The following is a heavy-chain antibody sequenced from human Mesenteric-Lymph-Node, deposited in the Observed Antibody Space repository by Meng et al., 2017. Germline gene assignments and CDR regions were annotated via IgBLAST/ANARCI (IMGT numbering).Heavy chain of an antibody. CDR2: FFHSGIT. CDR1: GGSIIWGPW. V-gene: IGHV4-4*02. CDR3: TKNGAYSLEY. D-gene: IGHD2-15*01. J-gene: IGHJ4*02. Sequence: QESGPRLGTPAGSLSLTCAVSGGSIIWGPWWRWVRQPPGKGFQWIGEFFHSGITNYNPSLKSRANISVDTSKNHFSLELSSVTAAYTAVYYCTKNGAYSLEYWGQGALVTVSS.